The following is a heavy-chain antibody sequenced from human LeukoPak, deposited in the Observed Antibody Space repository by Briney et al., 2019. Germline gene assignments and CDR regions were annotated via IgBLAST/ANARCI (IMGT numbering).Heavy chain of an antibody. Sequence: GGSLRLSCAASGFTFGDYAINWVRQAPGKGLEWVGFIRSKAYNEITDYAASVSGRFTISRDDSTSTAYLQMNTLKTEDTAVYYCSREGYSTGYYYYYYMDVWGTGTTVTVTS. V-gene: IGHV3-49*04. CDR2: IRSKAYNEIT. J-gene: IGHJ6*03. CDR3: SREGYSTGYYYYYYMDV. D-gene: IGHD5-18*01. CDR1: GFTFGDYA.